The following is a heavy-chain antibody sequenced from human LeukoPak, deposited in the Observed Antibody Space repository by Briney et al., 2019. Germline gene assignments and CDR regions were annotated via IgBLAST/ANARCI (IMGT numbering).Heavy chain of an antibody. D-gene: IGHD3-22*01. CDR1: GFTFSSYG. Sequence: GGSLRLSCGASGFTFSSYGMHWVRQAPGKGLEWVAVISYDGSNKYYADSVKGRFTISRDNSKNTLYLQMNNLRAEDTAVYYCAKAPSSGYTYYFDYWGQGTLVTVSS. CDR3: AKAPSSGYTYYFDY. CDR2: ISYDGSNK. J-gene: IGHJ4*02. V-gene: IGHV3-30*18.